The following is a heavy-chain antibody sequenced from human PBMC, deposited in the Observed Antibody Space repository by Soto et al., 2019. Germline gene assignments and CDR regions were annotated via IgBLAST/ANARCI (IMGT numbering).Heavy chain of an antibody. D-gene: IGHD2-2*01. V-gene: IGHV3-74*01. CDR2: INSDGSST. J-gene: IGHJ4*02. CDR1: GFTFSSYW. Sequence: PGESLKISCAASGFTFSSYWMHWVRQAPGKGLVWVSRINSDGSSTSYADSVKGRFTISRDNAKNTLYLQMNSLRAEDTAVYYCVPAAIRAFDYWGQGTLVTVSS. CDR3: VPAAIRAFDY.